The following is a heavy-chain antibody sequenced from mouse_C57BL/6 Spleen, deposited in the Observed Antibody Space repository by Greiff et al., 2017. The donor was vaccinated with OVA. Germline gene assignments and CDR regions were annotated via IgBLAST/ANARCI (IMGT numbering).Heavy chain of an antibody. D-gene: IGHD2-4*01. CDR1: GYSFTSYY. V-gene: IGHV1-66*01. CDR3: ARWRDYDYDGAWFAY. Sequence: QVQLQQSGPELVKPGASVKISCKASGYSFTSYYIHWVKQRPGQGLEWIGWIYPGSGNTKYNEKFKGKATLTADTSSSTAYMQLSSLTSEDSAVYYCARWRDYDYDGAWFAYWGQGTLVTVSA. CDR2: IYPGSGNT. J-gene: IGHJ3*01.